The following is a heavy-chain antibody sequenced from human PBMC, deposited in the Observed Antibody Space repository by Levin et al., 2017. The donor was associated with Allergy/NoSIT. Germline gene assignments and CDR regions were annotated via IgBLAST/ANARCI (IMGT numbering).Heavy chain of an antibody. J-gene: IGHJ6*02. CDR1: GFTFRSYG. D-gene: IGHD5-12*01. CDR2: IWYDGTNK. V-gene: IGHV3-33*01. CDR3: ARDQGYNSGRANRWGYGMDV. Sequence: GGSLRLSCTASGFTFRSYGMNWVRQAPGKGLEWVAVIWYDGTNKYYGDSVKGRFTISRDNIKNMLFLEMNSLRAEDTAVYYCARDQGYNSGRANRWGYGMDVWGQGTTVTVSS.